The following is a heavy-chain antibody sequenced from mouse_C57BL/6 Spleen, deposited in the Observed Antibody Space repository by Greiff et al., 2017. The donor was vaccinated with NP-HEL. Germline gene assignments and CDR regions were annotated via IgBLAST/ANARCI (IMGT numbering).Heavy chain of an antibody. D-gene: IGHD4-1*01. V-gene: IGHV2-9-1*01. CDR3: ARNPSNWGYAMDY. CDR2: IWTGGGT. Sequence: VKLQESGPGLVAPSQSLSITCTVSGFSLTSYAISWVRQPPGKGLEWLGVIWTGGGTNYNSALKSRLSISKDNSKSQVFLKMNSLQTDDTARYYCARNPSNWGYAMDYWGQGTSVTVSS. J-gene: IGHJ4*01. CDR1: GFSLTSYA.